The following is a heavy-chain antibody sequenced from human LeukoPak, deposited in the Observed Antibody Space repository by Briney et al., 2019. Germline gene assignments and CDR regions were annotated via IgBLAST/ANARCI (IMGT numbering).Heavy chain of an antibody. CDR1: GYIFAHNG. Sequence: ASVKVSCKTSGYIFAHNGISWVRQAPGQGPEWMGWISAYNGDTNYAQNFQGRVTMTRDTSTSTVYMELRSLRSDDTAVYYCARDPPGHWYFDLWGRGTLVTVSS. CDR2: ISAYNGDT. J-gene: IGHJ2*01. CDR3: ARDPPGHWYFDL. V-gene: IGHV1-18*01.